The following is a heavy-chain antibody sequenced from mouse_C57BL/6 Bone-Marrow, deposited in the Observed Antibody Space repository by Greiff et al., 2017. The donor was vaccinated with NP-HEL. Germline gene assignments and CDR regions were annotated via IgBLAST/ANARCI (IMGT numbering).Heavy chain of an antibody. CDR3: AREGLLRGFAY. Sequence: EVHLVESGGGLVKPGGSLKLSCAASGFTFSSYAMSWVRQTPEKRLEWVATISDGGSYTYYPDNVKGRFTISRDNAKNNLYLQMSHLKSEDTAMYYCAREGLLRGFAYWGQGTLVTVSA. D-gene: IGHD2-3*01. J-gene: IGHJ3*01. CDR1: GFTFSSYA. CDR2: ISDGGSYT. V-gene: IGHV5-4*01.